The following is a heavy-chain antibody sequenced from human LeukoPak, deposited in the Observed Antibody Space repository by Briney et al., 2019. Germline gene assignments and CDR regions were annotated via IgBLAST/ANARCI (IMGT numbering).Heavy chain of an antibody. D-gene: IGHD3-9*01. V-gene: IGHV3-74*01. Sequence: PGGSLRLSCAASGFTFSSHWMHWVRQAPGKGLVWISRIVNDGSGATYVDSVKGRFTTSRDNDKNTLYLQMNSLRAEDTAVYYCVRDIPHSGFNVDFERWGQGTLVTVSS. J-gene: IGHJ4*02. CDR3: VRDIPHSGFNVDFER. CDR1: GFTFSSHW. CDR2: IVNDGSGA.